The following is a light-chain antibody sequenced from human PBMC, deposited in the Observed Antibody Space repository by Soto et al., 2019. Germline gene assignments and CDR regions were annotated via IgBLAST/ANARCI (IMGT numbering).Light chain of an antibody. J-gene: IGLJ3*02. CDR2: EVS. CDR3: SSYAGSNNLGV. CDR1: SSDVGGYNY. Sequence: QSALTQPPSAAGSPGQSGTISCTGTSSDVGGYNYVSWYQQHPGKAPKLMVYEVSKRPSGVPDRFSGSKSGNTASLTVSGRQAEDEADYYCSSYAGSNNLGVFGGGTKLTVL. V-gene: IGLV2-8*01.